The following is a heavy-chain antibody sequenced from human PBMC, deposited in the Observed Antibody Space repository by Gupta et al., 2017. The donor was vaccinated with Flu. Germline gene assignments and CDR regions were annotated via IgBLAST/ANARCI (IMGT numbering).Heavy chain of an antibody. Sequence: QVQLQQWGAGLLKPSETLSLTCAVYGGSFSGYYWSWIRQPPGKGLEWIGEINHSGSTNYNPSLKSRVTISVDTSKNQFSLKLSSVTAADTAVYYCARHGVVIPGNYFDYWGQGTLVTVSS. D-gene: IGHD3-22*01. CDR3: ARHGVVIPGNYFDY. CDR1: GGSFSGYY. V-gene: IGHV4-34*01. CDR2: INHSGST. J-gene: IGHJ4*02.